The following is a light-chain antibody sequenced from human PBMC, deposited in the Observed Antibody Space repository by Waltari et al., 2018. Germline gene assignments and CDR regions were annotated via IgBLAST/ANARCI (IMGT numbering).Light chain of an antibody. CDR3: AAWDDSQNGPV. Sequence: QTVLTQPPSASGTPGQRVTISCSGSSSHIGSNTVNWYQQHPGTAPKLLIYSNNQRPSGVPDRFSGSKSGTSASLAISGLQSEDEADYYCAAWDDSQNGPVFGGGTKLTVL. V-gene: IGLV1-44*01. J-gene: IGLJ2*01. CDR1: SSHIGSNT. CDR2: SNN.